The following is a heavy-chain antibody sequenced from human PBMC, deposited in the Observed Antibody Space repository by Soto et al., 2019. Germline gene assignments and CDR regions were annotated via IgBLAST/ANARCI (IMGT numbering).Heavy chain of an antibody. D-gene: IGHD1-1*01. CDR3: ARLGGLTEFSGPWYKLEQ. Sequence: PSETLSLHSPAPGGSFFTSSSLWVWIPQSRGKRLEWLGQIFYTGTTYYNPSLGSRITMSVDSSKSLFSLRLSSVTAADTALYYCARLGGLTEFSGPWYKLEQWGRGILVTVSS. CDR1: GGSFFTSSSL. CDR2: IFYTGTT. V-gene: IGHV4-39*02. J-gene: IGHJ4*02.